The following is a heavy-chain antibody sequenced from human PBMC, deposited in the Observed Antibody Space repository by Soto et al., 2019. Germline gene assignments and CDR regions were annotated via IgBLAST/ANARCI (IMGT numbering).Heavy chain of an antibody. CDR3: ARIFRAAGIYYMDV. Sequence: GGSLRLSCAASGFTFSDYYMSWIRQAPGKGLEWVSYISSSGSTIYYADSVKGRFTISRDKAKNSLYLQMNSLRAEDTAVYYCARIFRAAGIYYMDVWGKGTTVTVSS. D-gene: IGHD6-13*01. CDR2: ISSSGSTI. J-gene: IGHJ6*03. CDR1: GFTFSDYY. V-gene: IGHV3-11*01.